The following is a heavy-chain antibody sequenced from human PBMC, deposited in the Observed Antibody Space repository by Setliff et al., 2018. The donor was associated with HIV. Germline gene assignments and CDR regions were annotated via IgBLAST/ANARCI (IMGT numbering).Heavy chain of an antibody. V-gene: IGHV1-2*02. CDR2: INPNNGGT. J-gene: IGHJ4*02. D-gene: IGHD5-12*01. CDR1: GYTFTGYY. CDR3: ARGKTWLRFLDY. Sequence: ASVKVSCKASGYTFTGYYMHWVRQAPGQGLEWMGWINPNNGGTNYAQKFQGRLTMTTDTSTSTAYMEQRSLKSDDTAVYYCARGKTWLRFLDYWGQGTLVTVSS.